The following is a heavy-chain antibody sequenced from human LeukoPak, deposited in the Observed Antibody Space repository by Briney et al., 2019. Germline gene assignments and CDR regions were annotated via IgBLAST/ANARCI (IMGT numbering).Heavy chain of an antibody. CDR1: TFTFSDYS. Sequence: SGGSLRLSCAASTFTFSDYSMNWVRQAPGKGLEWVSSISSKSDYIYYADSLKGRFTISRDNAKNSLYLQMNSLRAEDTAVYYCARSYCVGISCYGYYYMDVWGKGTTVTVSS. D-gene: IGHD2-15*01. J-gene: IGHJ6*03. CDR2: ISSKSDYI. CDR3: ARSYCVGISCYGYYYMDV. V-gene: IGHV3-21*06.